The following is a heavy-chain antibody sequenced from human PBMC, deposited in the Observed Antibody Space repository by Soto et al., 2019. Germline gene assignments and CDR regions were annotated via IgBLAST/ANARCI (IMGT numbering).Heavy chain of an antibody. CDR1: GGTFGSYA. CDR2: IIPIPGTA. D-gene: IGHD2-2*01. V-gene: IGHV1-69*01. CDR3: ARSQGSSTSLEIYYYYYYGMEV. J-gene: IGHJ6*02. Sequence: QVQLVQSGAEVKTPGSSVKVSCKASGGTFGSYAISWVRQAPGQGLEWMGGIIPIPGTANYAQKFQGRVTIAADESTSTAYMELSSLRSEDTAVYYCARSQGSSTSLEIYYYYYYGMEVWGQGTTVTVSS.